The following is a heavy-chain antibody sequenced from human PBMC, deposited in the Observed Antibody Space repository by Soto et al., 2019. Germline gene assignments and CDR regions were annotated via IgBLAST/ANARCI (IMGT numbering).Heavy chain of an antibody. Sequence: QVQLVQSGAEVKKPGSSVKVSCKASGGTFSSYTISWVRQAPGQGLEWMGRIIPILGIANYAKKFQGRDTITAEKSTSTAYMELSSLRSEDTAVYYCASVQVDSGYDPSYYYGMDVWGQGTTVTVSS. CDR2: IIPILGIA. J-gene: IGHJ6*02. V-gene: IGHV1-69*02. D-gene: IGHD5-12*01. CDR3: ASVQVDSGYDPSYYYGMDV. CDR1: GGTFSSYT.